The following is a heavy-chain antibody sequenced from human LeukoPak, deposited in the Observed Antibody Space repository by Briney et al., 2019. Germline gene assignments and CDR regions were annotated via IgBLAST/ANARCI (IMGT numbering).Heavy chain of an antibody. V-gene: IGHV1-46*01. CDR2: INPTGGST. J-gene: IGHJ4*02. CDR3: ARGLNFDWLSPFDY. D-gene: IGHD3-9*01. Sequence: ASVKVSCKASGYTFPSYFMHWVRQAPGQGLEWMGIINPTGGSTTYAQKFQGRVTMTRDTSTSTVYMELSSLRSEDTAVYFCARGLNFDWLSPFDYWGQGTLVTVSS. CDR1: GYTFPSYF.